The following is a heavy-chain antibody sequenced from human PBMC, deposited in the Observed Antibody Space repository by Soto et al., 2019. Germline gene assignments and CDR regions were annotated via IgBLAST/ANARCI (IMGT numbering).Heavy chain of an antibody. Sequence: SETLSLTCAVYGWSFSGYYWGWIRPPPGKGLEWIGEINHSGSTNYNPSLKSRVTISVDTSKNQFSLKLSSVTAADTAVYYCARGRGLLWFGDPSRTGAEYYFDYWGQGTLVTVSS. CDR3: ARGRGLLWFGDPSRTGAEYYFDY. D-gene: IGHD3-10*01. V-gene: IGHV4-34*01. CDR1: GWSFSGYY. J-gene: IGHJ4*02. CDR2: INHSGST.